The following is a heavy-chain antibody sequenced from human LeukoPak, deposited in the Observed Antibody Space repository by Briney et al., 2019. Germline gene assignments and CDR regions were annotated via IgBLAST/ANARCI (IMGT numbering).Heavy chain of an antibody. CDR1: GFTFSSYA. V-gene: IGHV3-23*01. J-gene: IGHJ4*02. D-gene: IGHD4-11*01. Sequence: GGSLRLSCAASGFTFSSYAMSWVRQAPGKGLEWVSAISGSGGSTYYADSVKGRFTISRDNSKNTLYLQMNSLRAEDTAVYYCAKDGEFYSNSGRYDYWGQGTLVTVSS. CDR2: ISGSGGST. CDR3: AKDGEFYSNSGRYDY.